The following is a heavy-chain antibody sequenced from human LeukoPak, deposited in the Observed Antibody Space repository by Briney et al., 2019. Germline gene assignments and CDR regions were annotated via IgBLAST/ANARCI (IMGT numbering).Heavy chain of an antibody. D-gene: IGHD4-23*01. Sequence: GGSLRLSCVASGFTFSDYTMHWVRQAPGKGLEYVSAISSYGDNTYYANSVKGRLTISRDNSKNTLYLQMNSLRPEDTAVYYCASDGGSSGSWDYWGQGTLATVSS. CDR1: GFTFSDYT. J-gene: IGHJ4*02. CDR2: ISSYGDNT. CDR3: ASDGGSSGSWDY. V-gene: IGHV3-64*01.